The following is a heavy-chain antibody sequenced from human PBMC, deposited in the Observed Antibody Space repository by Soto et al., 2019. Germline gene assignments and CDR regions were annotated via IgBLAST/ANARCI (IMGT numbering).Heavy chain of an antibody. Sequence: SVKVSCKASGGTFSSYAVSWVRQAPGQGLEWMGGLIPIFGTANYAQKFQGRVTITADESTSTAYMELSSLRSEDTAVYYCAKYYYDSSGYSSRGFDPWGQGTLVTVSS. D-gene: IGHD3-22*01. CDR2: LIPIFGTA. CDR1: GGTFSSYA. J-gene: IGHJ5*02. V-gene: IGHV1-69*13. CDR3: AKYYYDSSGYSSRGFDP.